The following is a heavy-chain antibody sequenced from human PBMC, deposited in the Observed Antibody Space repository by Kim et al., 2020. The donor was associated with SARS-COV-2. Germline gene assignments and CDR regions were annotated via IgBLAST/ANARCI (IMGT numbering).Heavy chain of an antibody. CDR2: INPNSGGT. CDR3: AREGDYDYVWGSYRYPIYGMDV. J-gene: IGHJ6*02. Sequence: ASVKVSCKASGYTFTGYYMHWVRQAPGQGLEWMGWINPNSGGTNYAQKFQGWVTMTRDTSISTAYMELSRLRSDDTAVYYCAREGDYDYVWGSYRYPIYGMDVWGQGTTVTVSS. CDR1: GYTFTGYY. D-gene: IGHD3-16*02. V-gene: IGHV1-2*04.